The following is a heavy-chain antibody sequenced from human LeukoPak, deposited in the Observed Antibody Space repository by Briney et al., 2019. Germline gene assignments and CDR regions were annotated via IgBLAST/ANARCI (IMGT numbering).Heavy chain of an antibody. D-gene: IGHD3-10*01. V-gene: IGHV7-4-1*02. J-gene: IGHJ4*02. Sequence: GASVKVSCKASGYTFTCCAISWVRQAPGQGLEWMGWINTNTGNPSYARDFTGRFVFSLDTSVNSAFLQINNLKAEDTAFYYCTLGSYWGQGTLVTVSS. CDR2: INTNTGNP. CDR3: TLGSY. CDR1: GYTFTCCA.